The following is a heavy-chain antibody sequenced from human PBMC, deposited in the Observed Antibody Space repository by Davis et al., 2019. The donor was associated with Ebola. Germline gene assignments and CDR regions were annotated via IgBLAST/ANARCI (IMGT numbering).Heavy chain of an antibody. CDR1: GGTFTNYA. Sequence: SVKVSCKTSGGTFTNYAVNWVRQAPGQGLEWMGRIIPVVDTKDYAQKFQGRVTLTADKATNTAYMELSGLRFDDTAVYYCARAAIDYWGQGTLVTVSS. CDR2: IIPVVDTK. J-gene: IGHJ4*02. CDR3: ARAAIDY. D-gene: IGHD6-25*01. V-gene: IGHV1-69*04.